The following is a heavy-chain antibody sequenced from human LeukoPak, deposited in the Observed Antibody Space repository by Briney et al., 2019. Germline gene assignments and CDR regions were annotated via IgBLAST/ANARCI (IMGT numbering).Heavy chain of an antibody. J-gene: IGHJ4*02. CDR2: INPNSGGT. Sequence: ASVKVSCKAFGYTFTDHYVHWVRQAPGQGLEWMGWINPNSGGTNYAEKFQGRVTMTRDTPISTAYMELSRLRSDDTAVYYCARGRAVVPSATQPFDYWGQGTLVTVSS. D-gene: IGHD2-2*01. V-gene: IGHV1-2*02. CDR3: ARGRAVVPSATQPFDY. CDR1: GYTFTDHY.